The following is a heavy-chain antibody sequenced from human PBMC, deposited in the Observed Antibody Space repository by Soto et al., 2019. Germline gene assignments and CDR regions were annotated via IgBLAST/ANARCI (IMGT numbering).Heavy chain of an antibody. J-gene: IGHJ4*02. CDR2: ISAYNGNT. D-gene: IGHD3-22*01. CDR1: GYTFTSYG. V-gene: IGHV1-18*01. Sequence: GASVKVSCKASGYTFTSYGISWVRQAPGQGLEWMGWISAYNGNTNYAQKLQGRVTMTTDTSTSTAYMELRSLRSDDTAVYYCARERYGSGYPCFDYWGQGTLVTVSS. CDR3: ARERYGSGYPCFDY.